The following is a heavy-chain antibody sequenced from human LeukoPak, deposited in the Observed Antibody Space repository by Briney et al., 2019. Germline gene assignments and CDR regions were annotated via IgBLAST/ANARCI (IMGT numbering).Heavy chain of an antibody. V-gene: IGHV3-7*01. CDR3: ARDRDLLEFDP. J-gene: IGHJ5*02. CDR2: IKQDGSEK. D-gene: IGHD5-24*01. Sequence: PGGSLRLSCAASGFTFSSYWMSWVRQAPGKGLEWVANIKQDGSEKYYVGSVKGRFTISRDNAKNSLYLQMNSLRAEDTAVYYCARDRDLLEFDPWGQGTLVTVS. CDR1: GFTFSSYW.